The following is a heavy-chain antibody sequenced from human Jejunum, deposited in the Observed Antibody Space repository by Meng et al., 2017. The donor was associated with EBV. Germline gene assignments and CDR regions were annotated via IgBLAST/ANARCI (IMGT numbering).Heavy chain of an antibody. CDR1: GGSSSDNDW. CDR3: AGNGYYALEY. J-gene: IGHJ4*02. V-gene: IGHV4-4*02. CDR2: IYHGGGT. D-gene: IGHD3-22*01. Sequence: VQPQVSGPSLEKPSATLSLTCVVSGGSSSDNDWWSWVRQPPGKGLEWLGEIYHGGGTNYNPSLESRVTISVDKSKNQFSLKLNSVTVADTAVYYCAGNGYYALEYWGPGILVTVSS.